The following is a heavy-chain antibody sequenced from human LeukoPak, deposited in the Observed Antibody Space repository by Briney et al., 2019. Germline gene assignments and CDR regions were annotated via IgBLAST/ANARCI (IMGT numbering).Heavy chain of an antibody. D-gene: IGHD6-19*01. CDR3: ARDRIAVSGSDY. J-gene: IGHJ4*02. CDR1: GYSFTGYY. CDR2: INPSSGAS. V-gene: IGHV1-2*02. Sequence: ALVKVSCKTSGYSFTGYYIHWVRQAPGQGLEWMGWINPSSGASKYAEKFQSRVTMTRDTSVSTAYMELSSLRSDDTAVYYCARDRIAVSGSDYWGQGTLVTVSS.